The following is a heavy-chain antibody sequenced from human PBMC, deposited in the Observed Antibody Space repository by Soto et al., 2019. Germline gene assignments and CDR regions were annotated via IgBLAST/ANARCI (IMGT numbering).Heavy chain of an antibody. CDR1: GYSFTTYG. CDR2: ISAYNGNT. V-gene: IGHV1-18*01. Sequence: QVQLVQSGGEVKKPGASVKVSCKTSGYSFTTYGISWVRQAPGQGLEWMGWISAYNGNTNYAQKLQGRVTMTTDTATSTAYKELRGLRSDDTAVYYCAREGPAPYYYCGMDVWGQGSTVTVSS. J-gene: IGHJ6*02. CDR3: AREGPAPYYYCGMDV.